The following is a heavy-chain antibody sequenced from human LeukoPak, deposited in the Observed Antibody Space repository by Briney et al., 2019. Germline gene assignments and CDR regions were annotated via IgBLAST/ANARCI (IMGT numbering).Heavy chain of an antibody. CDR2: MYYSGST. J-gene: IGHJ4*02. V-gene: IGHV4-30-4*01. Sequence: PSQTLSLTCTVSGGSISSGDYYWRWIRQPPGKGLEWIAYMYYSGSTYYNPSLKSRVTMSADTSKNQFSLKLSSVTAADTAVYYCARARPFSSRDFDCWGQGTLVTVSS. CDR3: ARARPFSSRDFDC. CDR1: GGSISSGDYY.